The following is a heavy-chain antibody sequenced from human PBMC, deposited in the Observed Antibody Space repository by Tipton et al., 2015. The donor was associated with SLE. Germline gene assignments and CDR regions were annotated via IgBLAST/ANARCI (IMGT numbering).Heavy chain of an antibody. V-gene: IGHV4-34*01. CDR1: GGSFSGYS. J-gene: IGHJ6*02. CDR2: INHSGST. CDR3: ARLMFPDV. Sequence: TLSLTCAVYGGSFSGYSWIWIRQPPGKGLEWIGEINHSGSTNYNPSLKSRVTISVDTSKNQFSLKLSSVTAADTAVYYCARLMFPDVWGQGTTVTVSS. D-gene: IGHD3-10*02.